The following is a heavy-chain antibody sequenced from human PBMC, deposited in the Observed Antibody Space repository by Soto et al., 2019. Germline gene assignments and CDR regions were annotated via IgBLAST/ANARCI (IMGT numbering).Heavy chain of an antibody. CDR2: VNPSSGST. Sequence: GASVKVSCKASGYTFTNYHMHWVRQAPGQGPEWMGIVNPSSGSTTYAQKFQGRVTMTRDTSTSTVYMGLSSLRSEDTAVYYCARTAIAGYYYYGVDVWGQGTTVTVSS. CDR1: GYTFTNYH. D-gene: IGHD2-21*02. CDR3: ARTAIAGYYYYGVDV. J-gene: IGHJ6*02. V-gene: IGHV1-46*01.